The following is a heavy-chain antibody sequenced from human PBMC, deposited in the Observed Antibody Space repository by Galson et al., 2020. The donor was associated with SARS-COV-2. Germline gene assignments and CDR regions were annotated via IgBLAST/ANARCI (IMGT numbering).Heavy chain of an antibody. Sequence: GESLKISCAASGFSFSDYWMSWIRQAPGKGLEWVSYISSSGSAIYYADSVKGRFTISRDNARNSLYLQMNSLRAEDTAVYYCARAEELDYWGQGTVVTVST. CDR3: ARAEELDY. J-gene: IGHJ4*02. CDR1: GFSFSDYW. V-gene: IGHV3-11*01. CDR2: ISSSGSAI.